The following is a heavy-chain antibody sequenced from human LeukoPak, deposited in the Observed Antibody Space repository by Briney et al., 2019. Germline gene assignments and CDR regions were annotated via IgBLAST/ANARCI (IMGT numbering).Heavy chain of an antibody. V-gene: IGHV4-34*01. D-gene: IGHD3-10*01. Sequence: SETLSLTCAVYGGSFSGYYWSWIRQPPGKGLEWIGEINHSGSTNYNPSLKSRVTISVDTSKNQFSLKLSSVTAADTAVYYCARGFGDIDYWGQGTLVTVSP. CDR2: INHSGST. J-gene: IGHJ4*02. CDR1: GGSFSGYY. CDR3: ARGFGDIDY.